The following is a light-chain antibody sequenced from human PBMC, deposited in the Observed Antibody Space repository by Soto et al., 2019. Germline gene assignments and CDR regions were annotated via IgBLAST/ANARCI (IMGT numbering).Light chain of an antibody. CDR2: GNI. Sequence: QSVLTQPPSVSGAPGQRVTISCTGSSSNIGAGYDVHWYQQLPGTAPKLLIYGNINRPSGVPDRFSGSKSGTSASLAITGLQAEDEADYSCQSYDSSLSGSVFGGGTKLTVL. CDR1: SSNIGAGYD. V-gene: IGLV1-40*01. J-gene: IGLJ2*01. CDR3: QSYDSSLSGSV.